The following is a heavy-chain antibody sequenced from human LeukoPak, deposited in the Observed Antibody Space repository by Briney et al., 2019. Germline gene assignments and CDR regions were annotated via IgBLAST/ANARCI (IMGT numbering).Heavy chain of an antibody. V-gene: IGHV3-48*03. CDR3: AREMGGYPFDY. CDR2: ISSSGSTI. Sequence: GGSLRPSCAASGFTFSSYEMNWVRQAPGKGLEWVSYISSSGSTIYYADSVKGRFTISRDNAKNSLYLQMNSLRAEDTAVYYCAREMGGYPFDYWGQGTLVTVSS. CDR1: GFTFSSYE. J-gene: IGHJ4*02. D-gene: IGHD5-12*01.